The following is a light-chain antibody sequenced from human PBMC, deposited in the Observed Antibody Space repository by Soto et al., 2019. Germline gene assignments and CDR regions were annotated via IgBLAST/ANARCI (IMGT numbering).Light chain of an antibody. CDR1: QSISTW. CDR3: QQYNSYSWA. V-gene: IGKV1-5*03. J-gene: IGKJ1*01. CDR2: KAS. Sequence: DIQMTQSPSTLSASVGDRVTITCRASQSISTWLAWYQQRAGKAPKLLIYKASNLESGVPSRFSGSGSGTDLTLTISSLQPDDFATYYCQQYNSYSWAFGQGTKV.